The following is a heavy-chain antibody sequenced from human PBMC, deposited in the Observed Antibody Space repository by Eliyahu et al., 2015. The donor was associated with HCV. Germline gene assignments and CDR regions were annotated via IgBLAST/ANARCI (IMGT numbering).Heavy chain of an antibody. CDR1: GGXXSSYY. V-gene: IGHV4-59*01. D-gene: IGHD6-19*01. J-gene: IGHJ5*02. CDR2: IHXSGST. Sequence: QVQLQESGPGLVKPSETLSLTCSVSGGXXSSYYWSWIRQPPGKGLXWIGYIHXSGSTNYNPSLKSRVTMSVDTSKNQFSLMLSSVTAADTAVYYCASGGGGIAVAGTGGWFDPWGQGTLVTVSS. CDR3: ASGGGGIAVAGTGGWFDP.